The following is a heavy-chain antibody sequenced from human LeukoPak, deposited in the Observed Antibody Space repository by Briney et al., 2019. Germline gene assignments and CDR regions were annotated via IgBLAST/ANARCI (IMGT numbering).Heavy chain of an antibody. CDR2: ISSSSSYI. V-gene: IGHV3-21*04. CDR1: GFTFSSYS. D-gene: IGHD1-26*01. J-gene: IGHJ3*02. CDR3: AKDMARYSGSFPDI. Sequence: GGSLRLSCAASGFTFSSYSMNWVRQAPGKGLEWVSSISSSSSYIYYADSVKGRFTISRDNAKNSLYLQMNSLRAEDTAVYYCAKDMARYSGSFPDIWGQGTMVTVSS.